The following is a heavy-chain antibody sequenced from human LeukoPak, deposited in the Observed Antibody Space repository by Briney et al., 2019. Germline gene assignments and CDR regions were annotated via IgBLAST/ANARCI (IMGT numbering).Heavy chain of an antibody. CDR2: ISYDGSNK. D-gene: IGHD3-10*01. CDR3: ARAPNVLLWFGETESLGGIDY. CDR1: GFTFSSYA. J-gene: IGHJ4*02. V-gene: IGHV3-30-3*01. Sequence: PGGSLRLSCAASGFTFSSYAMHWVRQAPGKGLEWVAVISYDGSNKYYADSVKGRFTISRDNSKNTLYLQMNSLRAEDTAVYYCARAPNVLLWFGETESLGGIDYWGQGTLVTVSS.